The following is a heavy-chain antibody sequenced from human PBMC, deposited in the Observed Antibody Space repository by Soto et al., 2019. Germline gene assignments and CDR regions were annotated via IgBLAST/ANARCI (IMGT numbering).Heavy chain of an antibody. CDR1: GGSITSYH. D-gene: IGHD1-26*01. CDR3: ARDMHAGSTHYFDP. Sequence: SETLSLTCVVSGGSITSYHWSWIRQFPGKGLEXIAXTAXXGXTXXXPXXXSRVTISMDTSKNQLSLKLNSMTAADTAVYYCARDMHAGSTHYFDPWGQGTLVTVSS. V-gene: IGHV4-59*01. J-gene: IGHJ5*02. CDR2: TAXXGXT.